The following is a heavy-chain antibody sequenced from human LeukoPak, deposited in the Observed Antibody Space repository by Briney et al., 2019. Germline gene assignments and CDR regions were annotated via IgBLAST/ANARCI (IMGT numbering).Heavy chain of an antibody. CDR2: TRNEANIYTT. J-gene: IGHJ3*02. CDR1: GFIFSDHY. Sequence: GGSLRLSCAASGFIFSDHYMDWVRQAPGKGLEWVGRTRNEANIYTTKYAASVKGRFTIPRDDSKNSLYLQMNSLKTEDTAVYYCASPVGATTVRAFDIWGQGTMVTVSS. V-gene: IGHV3-72*01. CDR3: ASPVGATTVRAFDI. D-gene: IGHD1-26*01.